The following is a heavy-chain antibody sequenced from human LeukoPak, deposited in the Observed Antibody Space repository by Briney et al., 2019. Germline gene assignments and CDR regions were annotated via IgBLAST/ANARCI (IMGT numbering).Heavy chain of an antibody. D-gene: IGHD3-3*01. CDR3: AREPHSYYDFWSGFTNRGAYFDY. J-gene: IGHJ4*02. V-gene: IGHV3-33*01. CDR2: IWYDGSNK. Sequence: PGRSLRLSCAASGFTFSSYGMHWVRQAPGKGLGWVAVIWYDGSNKYYADSVKGRFTISRDNSKNTLYLQMNSLRAEDTAVYYCAREPHSYYDFWSGFTNRGAYFDYWGQGTLVTVSS. CDR1: GFTFSSYG.